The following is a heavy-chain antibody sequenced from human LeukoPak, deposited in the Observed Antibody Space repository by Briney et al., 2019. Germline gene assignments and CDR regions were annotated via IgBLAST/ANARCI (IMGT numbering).Heavy chain of an antibody. Sequence: PSETLSLTCTVSGGSIVSSSYYWGWIRQPPGKGLEWIGSIYYSGNTYYNPSLKSRVTISVDTSKNQFSLKLSSVTAADTAVYYCARNGGVRGVLAYYFDYWGQGTLVTVSS. CDR1: GGSIVSSSYY. D-gene: IGHD3-10*01. V-gene: IGHV4-39*07. CDR3: ARNGGVRGVLAYYFDY. J-gene: IGHJ4*02. CDR2: IYYSGNT.